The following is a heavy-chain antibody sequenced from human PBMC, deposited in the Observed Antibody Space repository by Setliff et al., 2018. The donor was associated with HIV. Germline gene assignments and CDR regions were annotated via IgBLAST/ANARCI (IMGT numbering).Heavy chain of an antibody. J-gene: IGHJ3*02. D-gene: IGHD2-2*01. CDR3: ARDRGVYCISSSCYSPVDAFDI. Sequence: GASVKVSCKASGGTFNNDAISWVRQAPGQGLEWMGGIVPVLGITNYSPKFQGRVTITTDESTTTAYMDLSSLRSEDTAVYYCARDRGVYCISSSCYSPVDAFDIWGQGTMVTVSS. CDR1: GGTFNNDA. V-gene: IGHV1-69*10. CDR2: IVPVLGIT.